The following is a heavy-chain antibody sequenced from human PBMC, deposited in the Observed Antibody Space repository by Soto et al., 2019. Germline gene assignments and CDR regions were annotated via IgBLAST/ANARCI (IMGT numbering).Heavy chain of an antibody. D-gene: IGHD6-6*01. CDR1: GFTFSSYA. V-gene: IGHV3-23*01. CDR3: AKALGSSIAARSFDY. CDR2: ISGSGGST. Sequence: GGSLRLSCAASGFTFSSYAMSWVRQAPGKGLEWVSAISGSGGSTYYADSVKGRFTISRDNSKNTRYLQMNSLRSEDTAGYYCAKALGSSIAARSFDYWGQGTLVTVSS. J-gene: IGHJ4*02.